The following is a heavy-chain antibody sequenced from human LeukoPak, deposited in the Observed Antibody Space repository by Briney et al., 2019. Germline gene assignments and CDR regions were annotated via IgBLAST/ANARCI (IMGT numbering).Heavy chain of an antibody. Sequence: SETLSLTCTVSGGSISSYDWSWIRQPAGKGLEWIGRISSSGSTNYNPSLKSRVTMSVDTSKNQFSLKLSSVTAADTAVYYCAREGRSSSSGYWGQGTLVTVSS. CDR3: AREGRSSSSGY. CDR2: ISSSGST. V-gene: IGHV4-4*07. D-gene: IGHD6-6*01. CDR1: GGSISSYD. J-gene: IGHJ4*02.